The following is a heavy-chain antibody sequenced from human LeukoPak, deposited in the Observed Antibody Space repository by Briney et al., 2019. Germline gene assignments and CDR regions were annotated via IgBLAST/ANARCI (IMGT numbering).Heavy chain of an antibody. CDR3: ARDSGAYCGTTSCLEYFQH. CDR1: GYTFTRYG. V-gene: IGHV1-18*01. D-gene: IGHD2-2*01. J-gene: IGHJ1*01. CDR2: ISAYNGNT. Sequence: ASVKVSCKASGYTFTRYGISWVRQAPGQGLEWMGWISAYNGNTNYAQKLQGRVTMTTDTSTSTAYMELRSLRSDDTAVYYCARDSGAYCGTTSCLEYFQHWGQGTLVTVSS.